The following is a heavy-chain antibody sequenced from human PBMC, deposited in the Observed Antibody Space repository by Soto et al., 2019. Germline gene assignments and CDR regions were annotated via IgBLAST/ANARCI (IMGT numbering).Heavy chain of an antibody. CDR3: ARKVLGSTSRPDYWYFDL. CDR2: ISGGGDRT. D-gene: IGHD3-16*01. Sequence: EVQLLESGGGLVQPGGSLRLSCVGSGFTFISYAMNWVRQAPGKGLEWVSGISGGGDRTFDADSVKGRFTISRDNSKNTVNLQMNSLRAVYTAVYYCARKVLGSTSRPDYWYFDLWGRGTLVTVSS. J-gene: IGHJ2*01. CDR1: GFTFISYA. V-gene: IGHV3-23*01.